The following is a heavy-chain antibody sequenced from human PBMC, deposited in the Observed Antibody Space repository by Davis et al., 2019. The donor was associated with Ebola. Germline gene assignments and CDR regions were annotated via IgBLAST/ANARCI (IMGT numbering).Heavy chain of an antibody. Sequence: GESLKISCAASGFSFSSYWMSWVRQAPGKGLEWVSVIYSGGGTYYADSVKGRFTISRDNSKNTLYLQMNSLRAEDTAVYYCARAWRQQLVFDYWGQGTLVTVSS. V-gene: IGHV3-53*01. J-gene: IGHJ4*02. CDR1: GFSFSSYW. CDR3: ARAWRQQLVFDY. D-gene: IGHD6-13*01. CDR2: IYSGGGT.